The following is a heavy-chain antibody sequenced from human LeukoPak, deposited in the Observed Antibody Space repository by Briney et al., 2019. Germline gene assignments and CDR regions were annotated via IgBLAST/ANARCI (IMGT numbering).Heavy chain of an antibody. CDR3: ARRDDYGGNFAFDI. D-gene: IGHD4-23*01. Sequence: GGSLSLSCAASGFTFSSYWMHWVRQAPGKGLVWVSRINTDGSSTSYADSVKGRFTISRDNAKNTLYLQMNSLRAEDTAVYYCARRDDYGGNFAFDIWGQGTMVTVSS. CDR2: INTDGSST. J-gene: IGHJ3*02. CDR1: GFTFSSYW. V-gene: IGHV3-74*01.